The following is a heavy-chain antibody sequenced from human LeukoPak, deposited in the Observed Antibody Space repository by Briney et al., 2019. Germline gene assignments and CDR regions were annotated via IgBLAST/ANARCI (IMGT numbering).Heavy chain of an antibody. Sequence: ASVKVSCKASGYTFTSYGISWVRQAPGQGVEWMGWISAYNGNTNYAQKLQGRVTMTTDTSTSTAYMELRSLRSDDTAVYYCARDPRTTIDYYYYGMDVWGQGTTVTVSS. CDR2: ISAYNGNT. CDR1: GYTFTSYG. CDR3: ARDPRTTIDYYYYGMDV. V-gene: IGHV1-18*01. D-gene: IGHD4-11*01. J-gene: IGHJ6*02.